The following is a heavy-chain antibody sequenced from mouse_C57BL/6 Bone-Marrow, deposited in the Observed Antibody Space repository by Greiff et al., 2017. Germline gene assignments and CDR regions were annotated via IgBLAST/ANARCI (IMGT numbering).Heavy chain of an antibody. D-gene: IGHD1-1*01. J-gene: IGHJ1*03. CDR3: ARLEFDGSSGDWYFDV. CDR2: IYPRDGST. CDR1: GYTFTSYD. Sequence: QVHVKQSGPELVKPGASVKLSCKASGYTFTSYDINWVKQRPGQGLEWIGWIYPRDGSTKYNEKFKGKATLTVDTSSSTAYMELHSLTSEDSAVYFCARLEFDGSSGDWYFDVWGTGTTVNVSS. V-gene: IGHV1-85*01.